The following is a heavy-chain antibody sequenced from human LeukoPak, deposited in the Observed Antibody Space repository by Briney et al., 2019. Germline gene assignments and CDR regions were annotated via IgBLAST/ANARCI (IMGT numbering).Heavy chain of an antibody. CDR3: AKVRVRSGYYDSSGYPFDY. V-gene: IGHV3-23*01. Sequence: TGGSLRLSCAASGFTFSSYAMSWVRQAPGKGLEWVSAISGSGGSTYYADSVKGRFTISRDNSKNTLYLQMNSLRAEDTAVYYCAKVRVRSGYYDSSGYPFDYWGQGTLVTVSS. CDR1: GFTFSSYA. D-gene: IGHD3-22*01. CDR2: ISGSGGST. J-gene: IGHJ4*02.